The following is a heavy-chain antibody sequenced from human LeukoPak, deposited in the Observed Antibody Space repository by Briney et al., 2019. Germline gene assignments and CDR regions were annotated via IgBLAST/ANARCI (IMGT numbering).Heavy chain of an antibody. CDR1: GGSISSSSYY. Sequence: SETLSLTCTVSGGSISSSSYYWGWIRQPPGKGLEWIGSIYYSGSTFYNPSLKSRVTISVDTSKNQFSLKLSSVTAADTAVYYCARGRGYFDYWGQGTLVTVSS. CDR3: ARGRGYFDY. CDR2: IYYSGST. J-gene: IGHJ4*02. V-gene: IGHV4-39*07.